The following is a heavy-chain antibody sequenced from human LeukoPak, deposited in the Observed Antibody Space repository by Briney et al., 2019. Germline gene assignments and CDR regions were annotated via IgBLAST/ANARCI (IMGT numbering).Heavy chain of an antibody. Sequence: GGSLRLSCAASGFTFSSYAMSWVRQAPGKGLEWVSAISGSGGSTYYADSVKGRFTISRDNSKDTLYLQMNSLRAEDTAVYYCAKDTDIVVVVADYWGQGTLVTVSS. CDR3: AKDTDIVVVVADY. J-gene: IGHJ4*02. V-gene: IGHV3-23*01. CDR1: GFTFSSYA. D-gene: IGHD2-15*01. CDR2: ISGSGGST.